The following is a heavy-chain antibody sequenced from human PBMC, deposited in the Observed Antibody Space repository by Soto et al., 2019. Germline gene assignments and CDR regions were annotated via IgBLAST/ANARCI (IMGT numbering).Heavy chain of an antibody. CDR3: ARGGPPYDILTGYYIPRAFDI. D-gene: IGHD3-9*01. J-gene: IGHJ3*02. V-gene: IGHV1-8*01. CDR2: MNPNSGNT. Sequence: ASVKVSCKASGYTFTSYDINWVRQATGQGLEWMGWMNPNSGNTGYAQKFQGRVTMTRNTSISTAYMELSSLRSEDTAVYYCARGGPPYDILTGYYIPRAFDIWGQGTMVTVSS. CDR1: GYTFTSYD.